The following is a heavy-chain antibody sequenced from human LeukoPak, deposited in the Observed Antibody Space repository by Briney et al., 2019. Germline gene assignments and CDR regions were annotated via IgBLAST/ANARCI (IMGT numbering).Heavy chain of an antibody. J-gene: IGHJ4*02. Sequence: ASVKVSCKASGYTFTSYGISWVRQAPGQGLEWMGWISAYNGNTNYAQKLQGRVTMTTDTSTSTAYMELRSLRSDDTAVYYCARVVGVREYDILTGYYLHPTSFDYWGQGTLVTVSS. D-gene: IGHD3-9*01. CDR3: ARVVGVREYDILTGYYLHPTSFDY. CDR1: GYTFTSYG. V-gene: IGHV1-18*01. CDR2: ISAYNGNT.